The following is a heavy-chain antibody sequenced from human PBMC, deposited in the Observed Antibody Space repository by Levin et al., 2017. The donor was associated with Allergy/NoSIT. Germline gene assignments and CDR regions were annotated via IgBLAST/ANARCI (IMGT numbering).Heavy chain of an antibody. D-gene: IGHD1-1*01. Sequence: GGSLRLSCAASGFTFSSYWMSWVRQAPGKGLEWVANIKQDGTEKYYVDSVKGRFTISKDNAKNLLYLQMSGLRTGDTALYYCARNWRTAFDIWGQGTMVTVSS. CDR2: IKQDGTEK. J-gene: IGHJ3*02. V-gene: IGHV3-7*04. CDR3: ARNWRTAFDI. CDR1: GFTFSSYW.